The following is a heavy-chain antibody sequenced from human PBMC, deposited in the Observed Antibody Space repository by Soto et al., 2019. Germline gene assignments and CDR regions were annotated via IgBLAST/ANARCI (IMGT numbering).Heavy chain of an antibody. CDR2: IYHSGST. D-gene: IGHD3-22*01. CDR3: ARDPDSSGFSWDEPPP. J-gene: IGHJ5*02. CDR1: GGCISSSNW. Sequence: ATLSLMCAVRGGCISSSNWWGWFRQPPGKGLEWIGEIYHSGSTNYNPSLKSRVTISVDKSRNQFSLELSSPRSEDTAVYYCARDPDSSGFSWDEPPPWGQGTLVTVSS. V-gene: IGHV4-4*02.